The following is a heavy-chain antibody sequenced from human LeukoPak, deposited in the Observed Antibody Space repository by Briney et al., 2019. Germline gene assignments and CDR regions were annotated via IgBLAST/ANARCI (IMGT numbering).Heavy chain of an antibody. J-gene: IGHJ6*04. CDR2: IYHSGST. CDR3: ARADISTPAAAPHHYYYYGMDV. Sequence: SETLSLTCAVSGYSISSGYYWGWIRQPPGKGLEWIGSIYHSGSTYYNPSLKSRVTISVDTSKNQFSLKLSSVTAADTAVYYCARADISTPAAAPHHYYYYGMDVWGKGTTVTVSS. V-gene: IGHV4-38-2*01. CDR1: GYSISSGYY. D-gene: IGHD3-9*01.